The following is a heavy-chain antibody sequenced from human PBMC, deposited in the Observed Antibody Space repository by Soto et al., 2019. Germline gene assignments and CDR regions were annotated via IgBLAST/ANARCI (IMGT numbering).Heavy chain of an antibody. CDR1: GGSISSYY. D-gene: IGHD1-26*01. J-gene: IGHJ5*02. Sequence: SETLSLTCTVSGGSISSYYWSWIRQPPGKGLEYIGYIYYSGSTNYNPSLKSRVTISVDTSKKQFSLKLSSVTAADTAVYYCARSLYSGSYTNWFDPWGQGTLVTGLL. CDR3: ARSLYSGSYTNWFDP. V-gene: IGHV4-59*01. CDR2: IYYSGST.